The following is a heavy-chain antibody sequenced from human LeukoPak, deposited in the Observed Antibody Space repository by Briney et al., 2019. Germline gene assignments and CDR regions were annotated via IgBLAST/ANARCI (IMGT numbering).Heavy chain of an antibody. D-gene: IGHD3-10*01. CDR2: INHSGST. V-gene: IGHV4-34*01. J-gene: IGHJ5*02. CDR1: GGSFSGYY. Sequence: SETLSLTCAVYGGSFSGYYWSWIRQPPGKGLEWIGEINHSGSTNYNPSLKSRVTISVDTSKNQFSLELSSVTAADTAVYYCARDSGTTGEVKFDPWGQGMLVTVSS. CDR3: ARDSGTTGEVKFDP.